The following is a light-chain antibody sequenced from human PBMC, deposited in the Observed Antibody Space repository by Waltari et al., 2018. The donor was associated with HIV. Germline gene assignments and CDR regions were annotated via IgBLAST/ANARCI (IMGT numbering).Light chain of an antibody. V-gene: IGLV1-44*01. J-gene: IGLJ2*01. CDR2: SND. CDR3: ATWDDTMSVV. CDR1: PSNIGSNS. Sequence: QSPLTQTPSMSGAPGQRVNISCSGGPSNIGSNSVTWYRQLPGTAPKLLIYSNDQRPSRVPVRFSGSKSATSAFLVISGLQSDDEADYYCATWDDTMSVVFGGGTRLTVL.